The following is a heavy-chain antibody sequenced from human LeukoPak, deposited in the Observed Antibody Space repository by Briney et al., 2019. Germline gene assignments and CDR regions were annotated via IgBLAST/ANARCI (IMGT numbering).Heavy chain of an antibody. J-gene: IGHJ4*02. Sequence: GGSLRLSCAASGFTFSSYDMNWVRQAPGKGLEWVSSISSSSNYIHYADSVKGRFTISRDNAKNSLYLQMNSLRADDTAVYYCARGQKLSLWGQGTLVTVSS. D-gene: IGHD2-15*01. V-gene: IGHV3-21*01. CDR1: GFTFSSYD. CDR3: ARGQKLSL. CDR2: ISSSSNYI.